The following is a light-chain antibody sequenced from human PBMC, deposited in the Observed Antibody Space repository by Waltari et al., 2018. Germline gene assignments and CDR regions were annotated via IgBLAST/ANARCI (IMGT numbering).Light chain of an antibody. V-gene: IGLV2-14*03. CDR2: DVT. J-gene: IGLJ3*02. Sequence: QSALTQPASVSGPPGQSLTFPCPGTSSDVVGYNFAPWYQQHPGKAPKLIIYDVTNRPSGVSTRFSGSKSGNTASLTISGLQTEDEADYYCSSYTTSSTRVFGGGTKLTVL. CDR1: SSDVVGYNF. CDR3: SSYTTSSTRV.